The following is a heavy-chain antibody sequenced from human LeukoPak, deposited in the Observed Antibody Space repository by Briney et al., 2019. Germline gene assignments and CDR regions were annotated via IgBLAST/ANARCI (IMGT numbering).Heavy chain of an antibody. Sequence: PGGSLRLSCAASGFTFSTYSMNWVRQAPWNGLEWVSYISSSSVAIYYADSVKGRFTISRDNAKNSLYLQMNSLRDEDTAVYYCARGGLSSAASFDYWGQGTLATVSS. CDR1: GFTFSTYS. D-gene: IGHD6-19*01. V-gene: IGHV3-48*02. CDR3: ARGGLSSAASFDY. CDR2: ISSSSVAI. J-gene: IGHJ4*02.